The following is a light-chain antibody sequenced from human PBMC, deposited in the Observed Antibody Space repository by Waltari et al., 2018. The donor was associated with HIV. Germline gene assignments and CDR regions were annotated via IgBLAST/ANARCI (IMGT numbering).Light chain of an antibody. CDR2: WAS. CDR3: QQQYTTPLT. Sequence: DIVMTQSPDSLAVSLGERATINCKSRQSVLYSSNNKNYLAWYQQKPGQPPKLLIYWASPRESGVPDRFSASGSGTDVTLTISSLQAEDVAVYYCQQQYTTPLTFGGGTKVEI. V-gene: IGKV4-1*01. J-gene: IGKJ4*01. CDR1: QSVLYSSNNKNY.